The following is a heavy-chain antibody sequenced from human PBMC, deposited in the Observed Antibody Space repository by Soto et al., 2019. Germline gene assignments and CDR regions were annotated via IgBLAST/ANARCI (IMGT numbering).Heavy chain of an antibody. V-gene: IGHV3-23*03. CDR1: GFTFSSRA. Sequence: EVELLESGGGLVQPGGSLRLSCVASGFTFSSRALTWVRQAPGKGLEWVSLIGSLITSTFYADSVRGRFTISRDNSKNTVYLQMNSLRVEETAIYYCARGLWLGARNYFDYWGQGTLVTVSS. CDR2: IGSLITST. J-gene: IGHJ4*02. CDR3: ARGLWLGARNYFDY. D-gene: IGHD3-10*01.